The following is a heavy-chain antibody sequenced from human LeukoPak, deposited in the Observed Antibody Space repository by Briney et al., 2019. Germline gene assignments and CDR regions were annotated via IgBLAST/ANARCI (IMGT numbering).Heavy chain of an antibody. CDR2: INHSGST. CDR3: VRSGWYSVGS. CDR1: GGSFSGYY. D-gene: IGHD6-19*01. Sequence: SETLSLTCAVYGGSFSGYYWSWIRQPPGKGLEWIGEINHSGSTNYNPSLKSRVTISVDTSKNQFSLNLNSMTAADTAVYYCVRSGWYSVGSWGQGTLVTVSS. J-gene: IGHJ4*02. V-gene: IGHV4-34*01.